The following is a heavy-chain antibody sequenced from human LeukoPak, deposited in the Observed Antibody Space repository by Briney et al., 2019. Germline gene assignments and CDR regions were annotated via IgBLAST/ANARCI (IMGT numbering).Heavy chain of an antibody. CDR1: GFPFSNHA. D-gene: IGHD2-15*01. CDR3: VREAGYCASVCLKSNWFDP. Sequence: GGSLRLSCAASGFPFSNHAMSWVRQPPGKGLEWVAAISNGNTYYADSVSGHFAISRDDSKNMVYLQMNSLRDEDTALYYCVREAGYCASVCLKSNWFDPWGQGTLVTVSS. V-gene: IGHV3-23*01. J-gene: IGHJ5*02. CDR2: ISNGNT.